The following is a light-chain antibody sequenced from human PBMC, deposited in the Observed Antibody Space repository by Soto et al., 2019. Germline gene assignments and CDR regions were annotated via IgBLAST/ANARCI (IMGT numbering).Light chain of an antibody. J-gene: IGLJ2*01. CDR3: SSYTSSSTLEV. V-gene: IGLV2-14*01. CDR1: SSDVGYYDY. Sequence: QLVLTQPASVSGSPGQSITISCTGTSSDVGYYDYVSWYQQHPGKAPKLMIYYVSNRPSGVSDRFSGSKSGNTASLTISGLQAEDEADYYCSSYTSSSTLEVFGGGTKLTVL. CDR2: YVS.